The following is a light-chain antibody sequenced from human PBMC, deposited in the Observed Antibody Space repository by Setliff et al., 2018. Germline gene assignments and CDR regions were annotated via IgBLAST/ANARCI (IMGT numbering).Light chain of an antibody. V-gene: IGLV2-11*01. J-gene: IGLJ3*02. CDR1: SSDVGGYNY. Sequence: QSALTQPRSVSGSPGQSVTIPCTGTSSDVGGYNYVSWYQQHPGKAPKLMIYDVSKRPSGVPVRFSGSKSGNTASLTISGLQAEDEADYYCCSYAGSYVFGGGTKVTV. CDR3: CSYAGSYV. CDR2: DVS.